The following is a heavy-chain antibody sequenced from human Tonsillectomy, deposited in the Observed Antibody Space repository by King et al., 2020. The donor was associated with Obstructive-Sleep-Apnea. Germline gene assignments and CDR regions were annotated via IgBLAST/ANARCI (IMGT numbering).Heavy chain of an antibody. J-gene: IGHJ4*02. D-gene: IGHD3-16*01. CDR1: GVSIRSSSYY. CDR2: IYYSGNT. V-gene: IGHV4-39*06. CDR3: ARGWGSFDY. Sequence: QLQESGPGLVKPSETLALTCTVSGVSIRSSSYYLGWIRQPPGKGLEWIGSIYYSGNTYYNPSLKSRVTISVDTSKNQFALKLSPVTAADTAVYYFARGWGSFDYWGQGTLVTVSS.